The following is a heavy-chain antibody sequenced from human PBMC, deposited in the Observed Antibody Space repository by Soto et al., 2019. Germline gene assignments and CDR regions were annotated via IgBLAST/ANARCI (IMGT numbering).Heavy chain of an antibody. CDR1: GGTFSSYA. CDR3: ATGVGFYGMDV. J-gene: IGHJ6*02. CDR2: TIPMFGTT. D-gene: IGHD7-27*01. V-gene: IGHV1-69*06. Sequence: QVQLVQSGAEVKKPGSSVKVSCKASGGTFSSYAISWVRQAPGQGLEWMGGTIPMFGTTSYAQRFQGRVTITADKSSSTAYMERSSLRSEDTAVYYWATGVGFYGMDVWGQGTTVTVSS.